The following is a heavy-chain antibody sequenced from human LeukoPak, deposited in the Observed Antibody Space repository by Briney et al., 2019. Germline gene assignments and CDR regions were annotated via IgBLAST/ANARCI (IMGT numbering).Heavy chain of an antibody. CDR1: GGTFSSYA. Sequence: ASVKVSCKASGGTFSSYAISWVRQAPGQGLEWMGGIIPIFGTANYAQKFQGRVTITADKSTSTAYMELSSLRSEDTAVYYCARVVYERGYYMDVWGKGTTVTVSS. D-gene: IGHD3-10*02. J-gene: IGHJ6*03. CDR3: ARVVYERGYYMDV. CDR2: IIPIFGTA. V-gene: IGHV1-69*06.